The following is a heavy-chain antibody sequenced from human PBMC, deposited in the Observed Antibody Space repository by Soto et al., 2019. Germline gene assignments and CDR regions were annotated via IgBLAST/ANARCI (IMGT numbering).Heavy chain of an antibody. D-gene: IGHD2-2*02. J-gene: IGHJ4*02. CDR3: ARYWKTGPLHRYVHLLLLYWFDY. Sequence: QLQLQKSGPGLVKPSDTLSLTCTVSGGSLSSSSYYWGWIRKPPGQGLEWIGCIYYSGSTYYNPSLKCRVTLSVGTCNTHFSLKGSYETAVDAAVYYCARYWKTGPLHRYVHLLLLYWFDYWGQGTLLTVSS. V-gene: IGHV4-39*01. CDR1: GGSLSSSSYY. CDR2: IYYSGST.